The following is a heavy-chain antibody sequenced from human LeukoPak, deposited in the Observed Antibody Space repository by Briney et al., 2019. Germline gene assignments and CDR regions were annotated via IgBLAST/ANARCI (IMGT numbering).Heavy chain of an antibody. Sequence: ASVKVSCKASGYTFTSYGISWVRQAPGQGLEWMGWISAYNGNTNYAQKLQGRVTMTTATSISTAYMELSRLRSDDTAFYYCARDLRSVVFTHGLDSWGQGIRVTVSS. CDR3: ARDLRSVVFTHGLDS. J-gene: IGHJ4*02. V-gene: IGHV1-18*01. CDR2: ISAYNGNT. CDR1: GYTFTSYG. D-gene: IGHD5-24*01.